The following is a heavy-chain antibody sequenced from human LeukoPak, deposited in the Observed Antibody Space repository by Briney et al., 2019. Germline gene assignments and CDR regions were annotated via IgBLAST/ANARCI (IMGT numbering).Heavy chain of an antibody. J-gene: IGHJ6*03. CDR2: ISWNSGSI. Sequence: GRSLRLSCAASGFTFDDYAMHWVRQAPGKGLEWVSGISWNSGSIGYADSVKGRFTISRDNSKNTLYLQMNSLRAEDTAVYYCAKGGYDFWSGYPLTYYYYYMDVWGKGTTVTVSS. V-gene: IGHV3-9*01. CDR1: GFTFDDYA. CDR3: AKGGYDFWSGYPLTYYYYYMDV. D-gene: IGHD3-3*01.